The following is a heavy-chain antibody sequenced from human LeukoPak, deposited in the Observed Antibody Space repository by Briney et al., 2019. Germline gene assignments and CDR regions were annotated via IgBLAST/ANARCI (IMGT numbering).Heavy chain of an antibody. Sequence: GGSLRLSCAASGFTFSTYAMSWVRQAPGKGLEWVSAISRSGARTYYAASVKGRFSISRDNSKNALYLQMSSLRAEDTAVYYCAKSHHVTAIDYWGQGTLVTVSS. D-gene: IGHD2-21*02. CDR3: AKSHHVTAIDY. CDR2: ISRSGART. J-gene: IGHJ4*02. V-gene: IGHV3-23*01. CDR1: GFTFSTYA.